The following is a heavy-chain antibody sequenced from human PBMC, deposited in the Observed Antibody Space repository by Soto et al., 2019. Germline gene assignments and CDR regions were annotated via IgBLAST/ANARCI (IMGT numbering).Heavy chain of an antibody. V-gene: IGHV4-31*03. CDR1: GGSVSSGDYY. J-gene: IGHJ4*02. CDR3: ATTGGYDTPGDY. Sequence: QVHLQESGPGLVKPSQTLSLNCTVSGGSVSSGDYYWTWIRQHPGKGLEWIGYISYTGSTYYNPSLESRVSISVDTSRTDFSLRLNSVTAADTAVYYCATTGGYDTPGDYWGQGTLVTVSS. CDR2: ISYTGST. D-gene: IGHD5-12*01.